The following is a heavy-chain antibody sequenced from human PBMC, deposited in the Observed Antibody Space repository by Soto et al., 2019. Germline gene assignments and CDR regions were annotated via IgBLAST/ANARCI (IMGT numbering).Heavy chain of an antibody. CDR1: GFTFSSYG. CDR2: IWYDGSNK. CDR3: AREDSSSWWIAGTGALDI. D-gene: IGHD6-13*01. V-gene: IGHV3-33*01. Sequence: QVQLVESGGGVVQPGRSLRLSCAASGFTFSSYGMHGVRQAPGKGLEWVAVIWYDGSNKYYADSVKGRFTISRDNSKNTLYLQMNSLRAEDTAVYYCAREDSSSWWIAGTGALDIWGEGTMVTVSS. J-gene: IGHJ3*02.